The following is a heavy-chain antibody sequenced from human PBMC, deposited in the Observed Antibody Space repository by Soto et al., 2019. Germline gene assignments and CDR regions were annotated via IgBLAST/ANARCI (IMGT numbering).Heavy chain of an antibody. J-gene: IGHJ3*02. CDR3: ARVQSSSVDFDI. V-gene: IGHV4-31*03. CDR1: GGSISSGDYY. Sequence: QVQLQESGPGLVKPSQTLSLTCTVSGGSISSGDYYWSWIRQHPGKGLEWIGYIYYSGSTYYNPSRRSRVTISVDTSKNQFSLKLSSVTAADTAVYYCARVQSSSVDFDIWGQGTMVTVSS. CDR2: IYYSGST. D-gene: IGHD6-6*01.